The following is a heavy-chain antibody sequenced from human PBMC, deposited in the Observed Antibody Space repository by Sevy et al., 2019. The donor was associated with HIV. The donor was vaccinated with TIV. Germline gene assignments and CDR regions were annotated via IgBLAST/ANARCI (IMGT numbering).Heavy chain of an antibody. CDR3: ARETDNSARWLDP. CDR1: GFTFNFHG. V-gene: IGHV3-30*02. Sequence: GSLRLSCAASGFTFNFHGMHWVRQAPGKGLEWVAFIWHDGSNKYMADSVKGRFTISRDNSKNTLFLQMDSLTVEDTAVYYCARETDNSARWLDPWGQGTLVTVSS. CDR2: IWHDGSNK. D-gene: IGHD4-4*01. J-gene: IGHJ5*02.